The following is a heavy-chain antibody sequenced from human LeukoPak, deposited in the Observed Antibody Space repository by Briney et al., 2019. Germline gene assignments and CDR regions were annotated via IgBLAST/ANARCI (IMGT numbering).Heavy chain of an antibody. J-gene: IGHJ6*02. V-gene: IGHV4-30-2*01. Sequence: SETLSLTCTVSGGSISSGGYYWSWIRQPPGKGLEWIGYIYHSGSTYYNPSLKSRVTISVDRSKNQFSLKLSSVTAADTAVYYCARGPYSSGWSNYYYGMDVWGQGTTVTVSS. CDR2: IYHSGST. CDR1: GGSISSGGYY. D-gene: IGHD6-19*01. CDR3: ARGPYSSGWSNYYYGMDV.